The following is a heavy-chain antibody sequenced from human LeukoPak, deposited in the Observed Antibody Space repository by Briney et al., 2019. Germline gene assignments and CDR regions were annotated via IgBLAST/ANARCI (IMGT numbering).Heavy chain of an antibody. J-gene: IGHJ2*01. CDR1: GGSISSYN. V-gene: IGHV4-4*09. CDR3: ARSPGRLPTPNCYFDL. CDR2: IYITGST. Sequence: ETLSLTCTVSGGSISSYNWGWIRQPPGKGLEWIGDIYITGSTYENPSLNSRVTISVDTSKNPYALQLSSVTAADTAVYYCARSPGRLPTPNCYFDLWGRGTLVTVSS. D-gene: IGHD2-15*01.